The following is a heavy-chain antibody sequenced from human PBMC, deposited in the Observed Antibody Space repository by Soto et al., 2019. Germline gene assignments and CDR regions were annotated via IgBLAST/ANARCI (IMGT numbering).Heavy chain of an antibody. Sequence: SETLSLTCTVSGGSISSYYWSWIRQPPGKGLEWIGYIYYSGSTNYNPSLKSRVTISVDTSKNQFSLKLSSVTAADTAVYYCAREGGYCSSTSCYGMNAFDIWGQGTMVTVSS. D-gene: IGHD2-2*01. CDR2: IYYSGST. CDR1: GGSISSYY. V-gene: IGHV4-59*01. CDR3: AREGGYCSSTSCYGMNAFDI. J-gene: IGHJ3*02.